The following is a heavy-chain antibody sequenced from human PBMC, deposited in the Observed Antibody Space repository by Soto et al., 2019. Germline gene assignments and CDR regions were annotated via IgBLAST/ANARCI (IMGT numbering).Heavy chain of an antibody. CDR1: GLSITDSEMG. Sequence: QVTLKESGPVLVKPTETLTLRCTVSGLSITDSEMGVSWIRQPPGQPREWLAHIDSSGEKSYRTFLKSRLAISKDTSKSQIVLTMTNMDPADTATYYCARRHLAVAVSTWFDPWGQGIPVTVSS. V-gene: IGHV2-26*01. D-gene: IGHD2-2*01. CDR2: IDSSGEK. J-gene: IGHJ5*02. CDR3: ARRHLAVAVSTWFDP.